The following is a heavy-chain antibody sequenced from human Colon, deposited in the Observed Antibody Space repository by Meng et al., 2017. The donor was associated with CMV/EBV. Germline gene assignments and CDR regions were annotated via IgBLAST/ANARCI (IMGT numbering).Heavy chain of an antibody. CDR3: ARLELKYCSGGSCSFLNWSDP. CDR2: ISGYNGNT. J-gene: IGHJ5*02. D-gene: IGHD2-15*01. V-gene: IGHV1-18*01. Sequence: YGIVWVRQAPGQGLEWMGWISGYNGNTNYAPKFQDRVTLTTDTSSSTAYMELRSLRSDDTAFYYCARLELKYCSGGSCSFLNWSDPWGQGTLVTVSS. CDR1: YG.